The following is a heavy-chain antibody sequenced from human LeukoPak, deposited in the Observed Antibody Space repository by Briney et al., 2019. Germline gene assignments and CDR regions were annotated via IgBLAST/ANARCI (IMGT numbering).Heavy chain of an antibody. CDR2: ISSSTSNI. CDR1: GFTFSSYS. J-gene: IGHJ5*02. Sequence: GGSLRLSCAASGFTFSSYSMNWVRLAPGKGLEWVSYISSSTSNIFYADSVKGRFTISRDNAKNSLYLQMNSLRAEDTAVYYCAREDSSTFSSWGQGALVTVSS. V-gene: IGHV3-48*01. D-gene: IGHD2/OR15-2a*01. CDR3: AREDSSTFSS.